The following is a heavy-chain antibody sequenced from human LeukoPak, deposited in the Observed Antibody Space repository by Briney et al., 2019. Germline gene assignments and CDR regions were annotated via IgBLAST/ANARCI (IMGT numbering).Heavy chain of an antibody. J-gene: IGHJ4*02. V-gene: IGHV4-61*02. CDR1: GGSISSGSYY. D-gene: IGHD4-17*01. CDR3: ARDSFSDSGVDY. Sequence: SQTLSLTCTVSGGSISSGSYYWSWIRQPAGKGLEWIGRIYTSGSTNYNPSLKSRVTISVDTSKNQFSLKLSSVTAADTALYYCARDSFSDSGVDYWGQGTLVTVSS. CDR2: IYTSGST.